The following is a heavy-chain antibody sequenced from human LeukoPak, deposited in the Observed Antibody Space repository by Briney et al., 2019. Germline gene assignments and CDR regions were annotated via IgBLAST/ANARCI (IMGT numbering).Heavy chain of an antibody. CDR2: IGTAGEI. D-gene: IGHD3-10*01. CDR3: AKDQGSGLGSYSWGYFDY. Sequence: GGSLRLSCAASGFTFRSYDMHWVRQATGKGLEWVSGIGTAGEIYYPGSVKGRFTISRDNFRNTVFLQMNSLRAEDTAVYYCAKDQGSGLGSYSWGYFDYWGQGTLVTVSS. J-gene: IGHJ4*02. V-gene: IGHV3-13*01. CDR1: GFTFRSYD.